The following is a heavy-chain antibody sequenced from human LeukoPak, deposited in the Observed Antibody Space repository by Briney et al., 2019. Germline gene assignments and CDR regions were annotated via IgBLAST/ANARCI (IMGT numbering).Heavy chain of an antibody. CDR3: AKDLGVEYYYDSSGYSPSDY. CDR2: ISGSGGST. CDR1: GFTFSSYA. D-gene: IGHD3-22*01. J-gene: IGHJ4*02. V-gene: IGHV3-23*01. Sequence: GGSLRLSCAASGFTFSSYAMSWVRQAPGKGLEWVSAISGSGGSTYYADSVKGRFTISRDNSKNTLYLQMNSLRAEDTAVYYCAKDLGVEYYYDSSGYSPSDYWGQGTLVTVSS.